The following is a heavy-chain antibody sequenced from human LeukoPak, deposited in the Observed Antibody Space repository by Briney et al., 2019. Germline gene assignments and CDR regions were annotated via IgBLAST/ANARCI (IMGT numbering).Heavy chain of an antibody. CDR1: GYTFTSYD. J-gene: IGHJ6*02. CDR2: MNPNSGNT. Sequence: ASVKVSCKASGYTFTSYDINWVRQATGQGLEWMGWMNPNSGNTGYAQKFQGRVTMTRNTSISTAYMELSSLRSEDTAVYYCARGGRYSSGWYDPYGMDVWGQGTTVTVSS. V-gene: IGHV1-8*01. CDR3: ARGGRYSSGWYDPYGMDV. D-gene: IGHD6-19*01.